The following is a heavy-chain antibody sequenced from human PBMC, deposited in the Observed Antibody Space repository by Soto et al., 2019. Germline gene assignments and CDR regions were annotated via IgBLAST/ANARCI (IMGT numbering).Heavy chain of an antibody. J-gene: IGHJ6*02. Sequence: QVQLVQSGAEVKKPGSSVKVSCKASGGTFSSYAISWVRQAPGQGLEWMGGIIPIFGTANYAQKFQGRVTNTADESTSKAYMELSSLRSEDTAVYYCARGGVTMVRGVTHYYYGMDVWGQGTTVTVSS. CDR3: ARGGVTMVRGVTHYYYGMDV. CDR2: IIPIFGTA. D-gene: IGHD3-10*01. CDR1: GGTFSSYA. V-gene: IGHV1-69*01.